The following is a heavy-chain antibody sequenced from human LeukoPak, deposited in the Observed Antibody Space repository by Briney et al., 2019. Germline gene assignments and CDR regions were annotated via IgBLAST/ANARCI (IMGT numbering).Heavy chain of an antibody. CDR1: GFTFSSYS. Sequence: PGGSLRLACAASGFTFSSYSMNWVRQAPGEGLEWVSSISSSGSFIYYADSVKGRFTISRDNARNSLFLQMNSLSAEDTAVYYCARDLRYCSSASCSENGAFDIWGQGTMVTVSS. CDR2: ISSSGSFI. J-gene: IGHJ3*02. V-gene: IGHV3-21*01. D-gene: IGHD2-2*01. CDR3: ARDLRYCSSASCSENGAFDI.